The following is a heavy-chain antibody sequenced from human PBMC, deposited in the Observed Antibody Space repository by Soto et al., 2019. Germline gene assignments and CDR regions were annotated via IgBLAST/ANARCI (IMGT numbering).Heavy chain of an antibody. Sequence: PSETLSLTCTVSGGSISGYYWSWFRQPAGKGLEWIGRIYASGSTNYNPSLKSRVTVSVDTSKNQFALNLSSVTAADTAVYFCARDSSSWYIYFDPWGQGTLVTVSS. CDR2: IYASGST. D-gene: IGHD6-13*01. V-gene: IGHV4-4*07. CDR3: ARDSSSWYIYFDP. J-gene: IGHJ5*02. CDR1: GGSISGYY.